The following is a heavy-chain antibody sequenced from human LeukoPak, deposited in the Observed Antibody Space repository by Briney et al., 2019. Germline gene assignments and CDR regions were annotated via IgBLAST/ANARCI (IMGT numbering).Heavy chain of an antibody. CDR1: GGSISSSSYY. Sequence: PSETLSLTCTVSGGSISSSSYYWGWIRQPPGKGLEWIGSIYYSGSTYYNPSLKSRVTISVDTSKNQFSLKLSSVTAVDTAVYYCASQGWTYYYGSGSYYGDWGQGTLVTVSS. J-gene: IGHJ4*02. CDR3: ASQGWTYYYGSGSYYGD. D-gene: IGHD3-10*01. V-gene: IGHV4-39*01. CDR2: IYYSGST.